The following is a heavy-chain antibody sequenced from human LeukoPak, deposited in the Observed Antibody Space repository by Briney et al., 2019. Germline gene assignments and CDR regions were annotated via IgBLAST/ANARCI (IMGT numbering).Heavy chain of an antibody. J-gene: IGHJ4*02. D-gene: IGHD5-18*01. CDR1: GFTFSDYY. V-gene: IGHV3-72*01. Sequence: PGGSLRLSCAASGFTFSDYYMDSVRQAPGKGLEWVGRSRNRANSYTTEYAASVKGRFTISRDDSKNLLYLQMNSLKTEDTAVYYCASARGYSFGLDDWGQGTLVTVSS. CDR3: ASARGYSFGLDD. CDR2: SRNRANSYTT.